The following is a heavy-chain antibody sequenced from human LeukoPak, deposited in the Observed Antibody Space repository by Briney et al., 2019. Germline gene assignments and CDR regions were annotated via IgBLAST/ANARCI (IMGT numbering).Heavy chain of an antibody. J-gene: IGHJ4*02. CDR2: ISYDGSNK. D-gene: IGHD5-24*01. Sequence: GRSLRLSCAASGFTFSSYGMQWVRQAPGKGLEWVAVISYDGSNKYYADSVKGRLTISRDNSKNTLYLQMNSLRAEDTAVYYCAKVNWDGYNQAGYFDYWGQGTLVTVSS. CDR1: GFTFSSYG. CDR3: AKVNWDGYNQAGYFDY. V-gene: IGHV3-30*18.